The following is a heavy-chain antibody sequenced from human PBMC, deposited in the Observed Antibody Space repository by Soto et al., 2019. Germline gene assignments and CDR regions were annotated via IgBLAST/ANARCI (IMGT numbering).Heavy chain of an antibody. Sequence: ASVKVSCKASGFSFSISAVHWVRQAPGQGLEWMGWISAYNGNTNYAQKLQGRVTMTTDTSTSTAYMELRSLRSDDTAVYYCARWEYDYIWGSYRPFDYWGQGTLVTVSS. CDR3: ARWEYDYIWGSYRPFDY. V-gene: IGHV1-18*01. CDR2: ISAYNGNT. J-gene: IGHJ4*02. D-gene: IGHD3-16*02. CDR1: GFSFSISA.